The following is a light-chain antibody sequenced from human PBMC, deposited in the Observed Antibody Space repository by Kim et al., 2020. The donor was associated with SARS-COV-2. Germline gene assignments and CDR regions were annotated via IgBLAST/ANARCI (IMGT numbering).Light chain of an antibody. CDR2: EVT. CDR1: SSDVGGYNY. J-gene: IGLJ2*01. Sequence: LTQPPSASGSPGQSVTISCTGTSSDVGGYNYVSWYQQHPGKAPKLMIYEVTKRPSGVPDRFSGSKSGHTASLTVSGLQAEDEAHYYCSSYRGTNNVVFG. CDR3: SSYRGTNNVV. V-gene: IGLV2-8*01.